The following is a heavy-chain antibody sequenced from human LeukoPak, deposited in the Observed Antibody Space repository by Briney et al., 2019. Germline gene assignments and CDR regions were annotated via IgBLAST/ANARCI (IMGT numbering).Heavy chain of an antibody. Sequence: ASVKVSCKASGYTFTSYGISWVRQAPGQGLEWMGWISAYNGNTNYAQKLQGRVTMTTDTSTSTAYMELRSLRSDDTAVYYCARGPYCGGDCYSNYYYYYMDVWGKGTTVTVSS. CDR1: GYTFTSYG. D-gene: IGHD2-21*02. CDR3: ARGPYCGGDCYSNYYYYYMDV. V-gene: IGHV1-18*01. CDR2: ISAYNGNT. J-gene: IGHJ6*03.